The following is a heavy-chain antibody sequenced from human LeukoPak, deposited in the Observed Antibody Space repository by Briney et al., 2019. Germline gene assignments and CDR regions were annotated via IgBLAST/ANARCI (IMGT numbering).Heavy chain of an antibody. D-gene: IGHD3-3*01. Sequence: PSETLSLTCTVSGGSISSYYWSWIRQPPGKGLEWIGYIYYSGSTNYNPSLKSRVTISVDTSKNQSSLKLSSVTAADTAVYYCARVIPNDFWSGYYLQNWFDPWGQGTLVTVSS. J-gene: IGHJ5*02. CDR3: ARVIPNDFWSGYYLQNWFDP. CDR2: IYYSGST. V-gene: IGHV4-59*01. CDR1: GGSISSYY.